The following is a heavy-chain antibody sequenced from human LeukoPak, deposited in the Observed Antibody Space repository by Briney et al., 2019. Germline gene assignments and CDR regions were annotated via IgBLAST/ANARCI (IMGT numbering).Heavy chain of an antibody. CDR3: ARDPGYYYDSSGYFDY. Sequence: ASVKVSCKASGYTFSGHYLHWVRQAPGQGLEWMGGIIPIFGTANYAQKFQGRVTITADESTSTAYMELSSLRSEDTAVYYCARDPGYYYDSSGYFDYWGQGTLVTVSS. J-gene: IGHJ4*02. V-gene: IGHV1-69*13. D-gene: IGHD3-22*01. CDR2: IIPIFGTA. CDR1: GYTFSGHY.